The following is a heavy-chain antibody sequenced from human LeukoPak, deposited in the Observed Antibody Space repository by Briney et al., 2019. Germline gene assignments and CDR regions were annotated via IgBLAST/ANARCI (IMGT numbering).Heavy chain of an antibody. CDR1: GGSISSGSYY. Sequence: SQTLSLTCTVSGGSISSGSYYWSWIRQPAGKGLEWIGRIYTSGSTNYNPSLKSRVTISVDTSKNQFSLKLSSVTAADTAVYYCARQLIATAGSDYWGQGTVVTVSS. V-gene: IGHV4-61*02. CDR3: ARQLIATAGSDY. D-gene: IGHD6-13*01. CDR2: IYTSGST. J-gene: IGHJ4*02.